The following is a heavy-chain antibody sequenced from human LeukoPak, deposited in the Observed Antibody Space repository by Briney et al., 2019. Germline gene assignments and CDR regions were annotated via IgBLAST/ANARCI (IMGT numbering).Heavy chain of an antibody. CDR2: IYGGGST. Sequence: GGSLRLSCAASGFTVSSNYMSWVRQAPGKGLEWVSVIYGGGSTYYADSVKGRFTISRDNSKNTLYLQMNSLRAEDTAVYYCARVTTPGSYDSSGYYYAVAFDIWGQGTMVTVSS. D-gene: IGHD3-22*01. CDR1: GFTVSSNY. J-gene: IGHJ3*02. CDR3: ARVTTPGSYDSSGYYYAVAFDI. V-gene: IGHV3-53*01.